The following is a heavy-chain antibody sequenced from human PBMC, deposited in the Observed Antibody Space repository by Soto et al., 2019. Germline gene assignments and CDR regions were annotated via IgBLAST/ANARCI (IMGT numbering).Heavy chain of an antibody. V-gene: IGHV3-7*01. CDR1: GFTFSSYW. D-gene: IGHD2-15*01. Sequence: PGGSLRLSCAASGFTFSSYWMSWVRQAPGKGLEWVANIKQDGSEKYYVDSVKGRFTISRDNSKNTMSLQMNSLRVEDTAIYYCARWGCSGSNCNLNQRSFDLWGQGTLVTVSS. CDR2: IKQDGSEK. J-gene: IGHJ4*02. CDR3: ARWGCSGSNCNLNQRSFDL.